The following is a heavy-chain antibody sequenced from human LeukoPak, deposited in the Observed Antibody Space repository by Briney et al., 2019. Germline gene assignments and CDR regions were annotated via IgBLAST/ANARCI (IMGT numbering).Heavy chain of an antibody. Sequence: GRSLRLSCAASGFTFSSYGMHWVRQAPGKGLEWVAVIWYDGSNKYYADSVKGRFTISRDNSKNTLYLQMNSLRAEDTAVYYCAREEGDIVVVPANHYYYYGMDVWGQGTTVTVSS. CDR2: IWYDGSNK. V-gene: IGHV3-33*01. CDR1: GFTFSSYG. D-gene: IGHD2-2*01. J-gene: IGHJ6*02. CDR3: AREEGDIVVVPANHYYYYGMDV.